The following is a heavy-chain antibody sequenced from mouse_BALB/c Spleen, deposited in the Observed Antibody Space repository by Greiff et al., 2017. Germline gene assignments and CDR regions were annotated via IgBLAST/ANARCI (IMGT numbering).Heavy chain of an antibody. CDR2: ISDGGSYT. Sequence: EVQLVESGGGLVKPGGSLKLSCAASGFTFSDYYMYWVRQTPEKRLEWVATISDGGSYTDYTDSVKGRFTISRDNPKNTLFLQLTSLRSEDTAMYYCARACSSYMDYWGQGTTLTVSS. J-gene: IGHJ2*01. D-gene: IGHD1-1*01. CDR1: GFTFSDYY. CDR3: ARACSSYMDY. V-gene: IGHV5-4*02.